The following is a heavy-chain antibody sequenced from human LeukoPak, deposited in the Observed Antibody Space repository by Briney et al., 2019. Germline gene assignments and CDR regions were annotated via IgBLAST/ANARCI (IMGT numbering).Heavy chain of an antibody. Sequence: SETLSLTCTVSGGSISSYYWSWIRQPPGKGLEWIGYIYYSGSTNYNPSLKSRVTISVDTSKNQFSLKLSSVTAADTAVYYCARSIVGATSAAFDIWGQGTMVTVSS. CDR1: GGSISSYY. D-gene: IGHD1-26*01. V-gene: IGHV4-59*08. CDR3: ARSIVGATSAAFDI. J-gene: IGHJ3*02. CDR2: IYYSGST.